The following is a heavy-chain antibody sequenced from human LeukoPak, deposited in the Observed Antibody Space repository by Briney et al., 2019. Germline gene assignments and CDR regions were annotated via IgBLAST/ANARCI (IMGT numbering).Heavy chain of an antibody. Sequence: ASVKVSCKASGYTFTSYDINWVRQATGQGLEWMGWMDPNSDNTGYAQKFQGRVTMTRNTSISTAYMELSSLRSEDTAVYYCARAGSYCSGGSCPGRGMDVWGQGTTVTVSS. V-gene: IGHV1-8*01. CDR2: MDPNSDNT. J-gene: IGHJ6*02. CDR3: ARAGSYCSGGSCPGRGMDV. CDR1: GYTFTSYD. D-gene: IGHD2-15*01.